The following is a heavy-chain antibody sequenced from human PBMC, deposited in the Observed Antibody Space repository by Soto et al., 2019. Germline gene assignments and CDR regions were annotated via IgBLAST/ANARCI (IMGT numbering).Heavy chain of an antibody. Sequence: QVQLVQSGAEVKKPGASVKVSCKASGYTFTSYAMHWVRRAPGQRLEWMGWINAGNGNTKYSQKFQGRVTITRDTTASTPYMEPSSLRSEDTAVYYCAGEAYGKLSAFDIRGQGTMVTVSS. D-gene: IGHD4-17*01. J-gene: IGHJ3*02. CDR1: GYTFTSYA. CDR2: INAGNGNT. V-gene: IGHV1-3*01. CDR3: AGEAYGKLSAFDI.